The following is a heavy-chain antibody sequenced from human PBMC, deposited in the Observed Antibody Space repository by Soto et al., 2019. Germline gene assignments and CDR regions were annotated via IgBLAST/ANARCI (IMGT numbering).Heavy chain of an antibody. Sequence: ASVKVSCKASGYTFTSYGISWVRQAPGQGLEWMGWISAYNGNTNYAQKLQGRVTMTTDTSTSTAYMELRSLRSDDTAVYYCARDTAHYYDSSGYYSLSRFDPWGQGTLVTVSS. CDR3: ARDTAHYYDSSGYYSLSRFDP. D-gene: IGHD3-22*01. CDR2: ISAYNGNT. J-gene: IGHJ5*02. V-gene: IGHV1-18*01. CDR1: GYTFTSYG.